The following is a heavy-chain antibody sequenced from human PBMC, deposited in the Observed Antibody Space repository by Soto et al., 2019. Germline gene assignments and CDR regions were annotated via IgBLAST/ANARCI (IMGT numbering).Heavy chain of an antibody. J-gene: IGHJ6*02. D-gene: IGHD2-2*01. CDR1: GGTFSSYA. V-gene: IGHV1-69*01. CDR3: PRSQGSSTSLEIYYYYYYGMDV. Sequence: QVQLVQSGAEVKKPGSSVKVSCKASGGTFSSYAISWVRQAPGQGLEWMGGIIPISETTNYAQKFKGRVTITADECKSTAYMELSSLRSEDTAVYYCPRSQGSSTSLEIYYYYYYGMDVWGQGTTVTVSS. CDR2: IIPISETT.